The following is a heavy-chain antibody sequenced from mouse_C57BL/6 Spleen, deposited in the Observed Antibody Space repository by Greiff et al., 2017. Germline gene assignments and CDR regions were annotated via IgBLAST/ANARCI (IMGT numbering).Heavy chain of an antibody. J-gene: IGHJ3*01. CDR1: GYAFSSYW. Sequence: QVQLQQSGAELVKPGASVKISCKASGYAFSSYWMNWVKQRPGKGLEWIGQIYPGDGDTNYNGKFKGKATLTADNSSSTSYMQLSSLTSADSAVYFCASAFPFTTVVAPFAYWGQGTLVTVSA. CDR3: ASAFPFTTVVAPFAY. CDR2: IYPGDGDT. V-gene: IGHV1-80*01. D-gene: IGHD1-1*01.